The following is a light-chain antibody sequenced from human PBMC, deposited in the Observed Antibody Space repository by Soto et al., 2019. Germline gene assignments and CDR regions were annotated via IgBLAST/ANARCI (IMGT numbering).Light chain of an antibody. Sequence: IMLSPSPGSLSLSTGERATLSCRASQSLNSNYLAWHQQKPGQAPRLLIYDTFSRATGIPDRFSGSGSGTDFTLTISRLEPEDFAVYFCQQYDYLITFGQGTRLEIK. CDR3: QQYDYLIT. CDR1: QSLNSNY. CDR2: DTF. V-gene: IGKV3-20*01. J-gene: IGKJ5*01.